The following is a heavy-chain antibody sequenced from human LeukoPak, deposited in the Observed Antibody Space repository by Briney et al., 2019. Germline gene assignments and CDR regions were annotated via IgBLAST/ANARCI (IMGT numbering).Heavy chain of an antibody. CDR3: ARGLGEKYYYDSSGYQYAFDI. CDR2: MNPNSGNT. V-gene: IGHV1-8*03. Sequence: GASVKVSCKASGYTFTSYDINWVRQATGQGLEWMGWMNPNSGNTGYAQKFQGRVTITRNTSIRTAYMELSSLRSEDTAVYYCARGLGEKYYYDSSGYQYAFDIWGQGTMVTVSS. CDR1: GYTFTSYD. D-gene: IGHD3-22*01. J-gene: IGHJ3*02.